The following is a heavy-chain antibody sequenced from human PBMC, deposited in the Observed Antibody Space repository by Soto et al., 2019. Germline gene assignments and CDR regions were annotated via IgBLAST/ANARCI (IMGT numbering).Heavy chain of an antibody. CDR3: AREGAYCGGDCLNDAFDI. D-gene: IGHD2-21*01. Sequence: PGGSLRLSCAASGFTFSSYGMHWVRQAPGKGLEWVAVIWYDGSNKYYADSVKGRFTISRDNSKNTLYLQMNSLRAEDTAVYYCAREGAYCGGDCLNDAFDIWGQGTMVTVSS. V-gene: IGHV3-33*01. J-gene: IGHJ3*02. CDR2: IWYDGSNK. CDR1: GFTFSSYG.